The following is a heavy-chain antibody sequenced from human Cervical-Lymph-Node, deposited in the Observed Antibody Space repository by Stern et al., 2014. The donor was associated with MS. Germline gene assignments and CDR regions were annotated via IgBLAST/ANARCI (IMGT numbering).Heavy chain of an antibody. CDR1: GFTFSDYY. Sequence: QVQLMQSGGGLVKPGGSLRLSCAASGFTFSDYYMSWIRQAPGKGLEWVSYISSSSSYTNYADSVKGRFTISRDNAKNSLYLQMNSLRAEDTAVYYCARGLRYCSGGSCYPSYFDYWGQGTLVTVSS. CDR2: ISSSSSYT. V-gene: IGHV3-11*06. D-gene: IGHD2-15*01. J-gene: IGHJ4*02. CDR3: ARGLRYCSGGSCYPSYFDY.